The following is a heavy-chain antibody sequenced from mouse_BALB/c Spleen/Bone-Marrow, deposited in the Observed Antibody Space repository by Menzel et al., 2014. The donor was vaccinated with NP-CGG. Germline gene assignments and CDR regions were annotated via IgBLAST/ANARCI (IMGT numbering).Heavy chain of an antibody. D-gene: IGHD2-3*01. V-gene: IGHV2-9*02. Sequence: VQLVESGPGPVAPSQSLSITCTVSGFSLTSYGVHWVRQPPGKGLEWLGVIWAGGSTNYNSALMSRLSISKDNSKSQVFLKMNSLQTDDKAMYYCVRGGGDGYYNWYFDVWGAGTTVTVSS. J-gene: IGHJ1*01. CDR1: GFSLTSYG. CDR2: IWAGGST. CDR3: VRGGGDGYYNWYFDV.